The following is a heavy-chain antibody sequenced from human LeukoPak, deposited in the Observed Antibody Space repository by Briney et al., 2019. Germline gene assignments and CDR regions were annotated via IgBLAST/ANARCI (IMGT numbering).Heavy chain of an antibody. J-gene: IGHJ5*02. V-gene: IGHV1-3*01. D-gene: IGHD6-19*01. CDR2: INAANGNT. CDR3: ARGAPIRVAVAATFDP. Sequence: ASVRVSCKTSGFTFTTYTMHWVRQAPGQRLEWMGWINAANGNTQYSQRFQGRVTITRDTSASTAYMELSSLRSEDTAVYYCARGAPIRVAVAATFDPWGQGALVTVPS. CDR1: GFTFTTYT.